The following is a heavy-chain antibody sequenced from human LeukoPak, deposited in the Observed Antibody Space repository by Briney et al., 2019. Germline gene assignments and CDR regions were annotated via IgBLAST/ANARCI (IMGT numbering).Heavy chain of an antibody. CDR2: IIPIFSTA. V-gene: IGHV1-69*05. J-gene: IGHJ4*02. Sequence: SVKVSCKASGGTFSSYAISWVRQAPGQGLEWMGGIIPIFSTANYAQKFQGRVTITTDESTSTAYMELSSLRSEDTAVYYCAREDTKVGATTFDYWGQGTLVTVSS. D-gene: IGHD1-26*01. CDR1: GGTFSSYA. CDR3: AREDTKVGATTFDY.